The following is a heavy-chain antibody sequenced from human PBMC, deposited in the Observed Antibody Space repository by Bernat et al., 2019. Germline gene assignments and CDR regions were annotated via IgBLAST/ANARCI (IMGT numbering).Heavy chain of an antibody. CDR3: ARDNDVWNYESYGMDV. Sequence: EVQLLESGGGLVQPGGSLRLSCAASGFTFSNYAMSWVRQAPGKGLEWVSGISGSGGSTYYADSVKGRFTISRDNSKNTLYLQMNSLRAEDTAMYYCARDNDVWNYESYGMDVWGQGTTVTVAS. CDR1: GFTFSNYA. D-gene: IGHD1-7*01. V-gene: IGHV3-23*01. CDR2: ISGSGGST. J-gene: IGHJ6*02.